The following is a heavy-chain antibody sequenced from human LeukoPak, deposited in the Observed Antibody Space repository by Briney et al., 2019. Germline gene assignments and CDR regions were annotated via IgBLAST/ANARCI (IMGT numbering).Heavy chain of an antibody. J-gene: IGHJ4*02. CDR3: ARDTADIVVVPAAH. CDR1: GYTFTSYG. Sequence: ASVEVSCKASGYTFTSYGISWVRQAPGQGLEWMGWISAYNGNTNYAQKLQGRVTMTTDTSTSTAYMELRSLRSDDTAVYYCARDTADIVVVPAAHWGQGTLVTVSS. V-gene: IGHV1-18*01. CDR2: ISAYNGNT. D-gene: IGHD2-2*01.